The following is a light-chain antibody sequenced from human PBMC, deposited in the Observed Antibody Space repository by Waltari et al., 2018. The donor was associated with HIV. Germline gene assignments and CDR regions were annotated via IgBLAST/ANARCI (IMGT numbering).Light chain of an antibody. CDR3: AAWDDSLNGPV. J-gene: IGLJ3*02. CDR1: SHNIGSRN. CDR2: SNN. V-gene: IGLV1-44*01. Sequence: QSVLTQPPSASGTPEQRVTISCSGSSHNIGSRNVTWYQQLPGTAPKLLIYSNNQRPSGVPDRFSGSKSGTSASLAISGLQSEDEADYYCAAWDDSLNGPVFGGGTKLTVL.